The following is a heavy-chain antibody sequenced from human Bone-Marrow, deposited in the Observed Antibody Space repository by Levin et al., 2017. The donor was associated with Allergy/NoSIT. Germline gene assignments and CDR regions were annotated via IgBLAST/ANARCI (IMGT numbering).Heavy chain of an antibody. CDR3: AGWNGYGDA. CDR2: ISGGSGTP. D-gene: IGHD5-12*01. CDR1: GFSARTYG. V-gene: IGHV3-23*01. J-gene: IGHJ5*02. Sequence: GGSLRLSCAASGFSARTYGLTWVRQAPGKGLEWVSGISGGSGTPHYRNSVRGRFTVSMDDSKNTAYLYLNSLTVDDTAIYFCAGWNGYGDAWGQGTLVTVSS.